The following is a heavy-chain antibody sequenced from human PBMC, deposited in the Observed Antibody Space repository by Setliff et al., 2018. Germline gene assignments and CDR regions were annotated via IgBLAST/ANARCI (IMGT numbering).Heavy chain of an antibody. D-gene: IGHD3-10*01. CDR3: FGAGTCSY. CDR1: GLTFSNCW. J-gene: IGHJ4*02. V-gene: IGHV3-7*01. Sequence: PGGSLRLSCTASGLTFSNCWVSWVRQAPGKGLEWVASINPGGSEKYYADSVKGRFTISRDNAKNSLSLQMNNLRTEDTAVYYCFGAGTCSYWGQGTLVTVSS. CDR2: INPGGSEK.